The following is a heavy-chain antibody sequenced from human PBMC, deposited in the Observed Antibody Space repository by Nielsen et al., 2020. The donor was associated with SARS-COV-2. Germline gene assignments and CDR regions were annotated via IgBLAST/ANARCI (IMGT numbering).Heavy chain of an antibody. CDR1: GFTVSSNY. Sequence: GESLKISCAASGFTVSSNYMSWVRQAPGKGLEWVSVIYSGGSTYYADSVKGRFTISRDNSKNTLYLQMNSLRAEDTAVYYCARSTYGNWFDLWGQGTLVTVSS. CDR2: IYSGGST. V-gene: IGHV3-66*01. J-gene: IGHJ5*02. D-gene: IGHD3-16*01. CDR3: ARSTYGNWFDL.